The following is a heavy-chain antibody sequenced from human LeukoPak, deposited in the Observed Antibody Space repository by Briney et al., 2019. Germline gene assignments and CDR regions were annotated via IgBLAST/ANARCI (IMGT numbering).Heavy chain of an antibody. V-gene: IGHV3-23*01. CDR3: ARDTAMAIYYYYYYGMDV. D-gene: IGHD5-18*01. J-gene: IGHJ6*02. CDR1: GFTFSSYA. Sequence: GGSLRLSCAASGFTFSSYAMSWVRQAPGKGLEWVSAISGSGGSTYYADSVKGRFTISRDNSKNTLYLQMNSLRAEDTAVYYCARDTAMAIYYYYYYGMDVWGQGTTVTVSS. CDR2: ISGSGGST.